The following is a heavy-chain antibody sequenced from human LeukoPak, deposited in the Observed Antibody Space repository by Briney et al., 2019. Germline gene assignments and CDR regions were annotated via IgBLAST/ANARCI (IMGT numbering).Heavy chain of an antibody. Sequence: SETLSLTCAVYGGSFSGYYWSWIRQPPGKGLEWIGEINHSGSTNYNPSLKSRVTISVDMSKNQFSLNLSSVTAADTAVYYCARLGGAYVGHFDYWGQGTLVTVSS. CDR2: INHSGST. V-gene: IGHV4-34*01. CDR1: GGSFSGYY. D-gene: IGHD3-16*01. J-gene: IGHJ4*02. CDR3: ARLGGAYVGHFDY.